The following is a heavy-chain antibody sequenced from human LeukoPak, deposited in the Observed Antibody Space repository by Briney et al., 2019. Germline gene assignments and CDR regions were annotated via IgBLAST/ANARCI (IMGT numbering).Heavy chain of an antibody. D-gene: IGHD4-17*01. J-gene: IGHJ2*01. Sequence: PSETLSLTCTVSGGSISGYYWSWIRQPPGKGLEWIGYIYYSGSTNYNPSLKSRVTISVDTSKNQFSLKLSSVAAADTAVYYCARASTVTPWYFDLWGRGTLVTVSS. CDR3: ARASTVTPWYFDL. CDR1: GGSISGYY. V-gene: IGHV4-59*01. CDR2: IYYSGST.